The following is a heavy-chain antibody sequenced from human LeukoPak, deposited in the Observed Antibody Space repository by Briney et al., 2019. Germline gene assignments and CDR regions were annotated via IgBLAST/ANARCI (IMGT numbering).Heavy chain of an antibody. J-gene: IGHJ4*02. CDR2: INPNSGGT. D-gene: IGHD2-15*01. V-gene: IGHV1-2*06. Sequence: ASVKVSCKAAGYIFTGHYMHWVRQAPGQGLEWMGRINPNSGGTNYAQKFQGRVTMTRDTSISTAYMELSRLRSDDTAVYYCARGLEDGWTFDYWGQGTLVTVSS. CDR1: GYIFTGHY. CDR3: ARGLEDGWTFDY.